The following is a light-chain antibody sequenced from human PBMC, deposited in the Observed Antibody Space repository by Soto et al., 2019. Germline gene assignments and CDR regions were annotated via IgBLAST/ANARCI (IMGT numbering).Light chain of an antibody. CDR3: QQYFTSPLT. V-gene: IGKV3-20*01. Sequence: EIVLTQAPGALSLSPGEGGTLSWRASQSVSSSYLAWYQQKPGQAPRLLIYGVSSRATGIPDRFSGTGSGTDFTLTISRLEPEDFAVYYCQQYFTSPLTFGGGTKVDI. CDR2: GVS. J-gene: IGKJ4*01. CDR1: QSVSSSY.